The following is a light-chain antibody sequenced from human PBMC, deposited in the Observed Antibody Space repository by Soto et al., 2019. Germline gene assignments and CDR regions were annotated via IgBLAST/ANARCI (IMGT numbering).Light chain of an antibody. CDR2: DTS. V-gene: IGKV3-11*01. J-gene: IGKJ5*01. CDR3: QHRSNWPPIT. CDR1: QSVSMY. Sequence: EIVLTQSPATLSLSPGETAALSCRASQSVSMYLAWYQQRPGQGPRLLIYDTSNRATGIPARFSARGFGTDFTLIISNLEPEDSAVYYCQHRSNWPPITFGQGTRLEIK.